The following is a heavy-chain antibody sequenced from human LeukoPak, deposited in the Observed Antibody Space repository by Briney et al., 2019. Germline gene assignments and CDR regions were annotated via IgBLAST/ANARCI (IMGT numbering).Heavy chain of an antibody. CDR2: IVVGSGNT. CDR1: GGTFSSYA. CDR3: AAIRRGSFAPYYFDY. D-gene: IGHD3-10*01. Sequence: SVKVSCKASGGTFSSYAISWVRQAPGQGLEWIGWIVVGSGNTNYAQKFQERVTITRDMSTSTAYMELSSLRSEDTAVYYCAAIRRGSFAPYYFDYWGQGTLVTVSS. V-gene: IGHV1-58*02. J-gene: IGHJ4*02.